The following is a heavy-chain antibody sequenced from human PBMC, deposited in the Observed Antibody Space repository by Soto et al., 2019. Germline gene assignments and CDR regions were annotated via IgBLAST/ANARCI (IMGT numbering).Heavy chain of an antibody. CDR1: GGSFSGYY. J-gene: IGHJ6*02. V-gene: IGHV4-34*01. CDR3: ARGLSIAARPRGGWLDV. CDR2: INHSGST. Sequence: SETLSLTCAVYGGSFSGYYWSWIRQPPGKGLEWIGEINHSGSTNYNPSLKSRVTISVDTSKNQFSLKLSSVTAADTAVYYCARGLSIAARPRGGWLDVWGQGTTVTVSS. D-gene: IGHD6-6*01.